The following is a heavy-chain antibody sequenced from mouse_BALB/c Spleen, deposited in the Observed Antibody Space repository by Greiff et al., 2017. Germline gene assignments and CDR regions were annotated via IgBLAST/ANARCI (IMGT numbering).Heavy chain of an antibody. Sequence: EVQLVESGGGLVKPGGSLKLSCAASGFTFSSYAMSWVRQTPEKRLEWVASISSGGSTYYPDSVKGRFTISRDNARNILYLQMSSLRSEDTAMYYCARAYRYGGGFDYWGQGTTLTVSS. CDR3: ARAYRYGGGFDY. D-gene: IGHD2-14*01. J-gene: IGHJ2*01. CDR2: ISSGGST. CDR1: GFTFSSYA. V-gene: IGHV5-6-5*01.